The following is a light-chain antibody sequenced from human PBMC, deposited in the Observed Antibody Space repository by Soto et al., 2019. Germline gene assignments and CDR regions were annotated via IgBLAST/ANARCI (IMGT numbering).Light chain of an antibody. V-gene: IGKV1-39*01. CDR2: AAS. Sequence: DIQMTQSPPSLSASVGDRVTITCRASQSSSNYLNWYQQKPGRAPNLLIYAASSLQSGVPSRFSGSGSGTDFTLTISSLQPEDFATYYCQQSYRTPYTFGQGTKLEIK. J-gene: IGKJ2*01. CDR1: QSSSNY. CDR3: QQSYRTPYT.